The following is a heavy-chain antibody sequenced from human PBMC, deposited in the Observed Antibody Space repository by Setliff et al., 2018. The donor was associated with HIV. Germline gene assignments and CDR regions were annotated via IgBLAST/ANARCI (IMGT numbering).Heavy chain of an antibody. D-gene: IGHD3-22*01. CDR1: GGSISSSNYY. Sequence: TSETLSLTCSVSGGSISSSNYYGGWIRQPPGKGLEWIGSFYYSGNTYYSPSLKSRVTISIDTSKNQFSLKLASVTAADTAVYYCASGEPYYYDSTGYSGNYFDYWGQGTLVTVSS. J-gene: IGHJ4*02. CDR2: FYYSGNT. V-gene: IGHV4-39*07. CDR3: ASGEPYYYDSTGYSGNYFDY.